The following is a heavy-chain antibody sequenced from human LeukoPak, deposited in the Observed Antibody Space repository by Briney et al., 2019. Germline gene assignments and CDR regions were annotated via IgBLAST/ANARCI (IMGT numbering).Heavy chain of an antibody. CDR2: IYYSGST. Sequence: SETLSLTCTVSGGSISSSSYYWGWIRQPPGKGLEWIGSIYYSGSTYYNPSLKSRVTISVDTSKNQFSLRLSSVTAADTAVYYCARVPVNIWENWFDPWGQGTLVTVSS. CDR1: GGSISSSSYY. CDR3: ARVPVNIWENWFDP. D-gene: IGHD1-26*01. J-gene: IGHJ5*02. V-gene: IGHV4-39*07.